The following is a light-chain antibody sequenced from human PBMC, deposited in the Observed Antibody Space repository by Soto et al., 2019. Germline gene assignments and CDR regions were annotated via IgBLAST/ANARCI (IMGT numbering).Light chain of an antibody. Sequence: QSALTQPRSVSGSPGQSVTISCTGTSSDVGDYNFVSWYQQHPGKPPKLLIYDVSKRPSGVPDRFSGSKSGNTASLTISGLQADDEADYYCCSYAGSYTYVFGIGTKVTVL. CDR1: SSDVGDYNF. CDR3: CSYAGSYTYV. CDR2: DVS. V-gene: IGLV2-11*01. J-gene: IGLJ1*01.